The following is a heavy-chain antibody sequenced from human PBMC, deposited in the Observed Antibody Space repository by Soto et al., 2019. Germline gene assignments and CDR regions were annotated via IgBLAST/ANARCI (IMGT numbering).Heavy chain of an antibody. CDR1: GFTFSSYA. V-gene: IGHV3-23*01. CDR3: ARAVIVVVITIPDY. J-gene: IGHJ4*02. CDR2: ISGNGADT. D-gene: IGHD3-22*01. Sequence: LRLSCAASGFTFSSYAMSWVRQAPGKGLEWVSAISGNGADTSYADSVKGRFTISRDNSKNTLYLQMNSLRAEDTAVYYCARAVIVVVITIPDYWGQGTLVTVSS.